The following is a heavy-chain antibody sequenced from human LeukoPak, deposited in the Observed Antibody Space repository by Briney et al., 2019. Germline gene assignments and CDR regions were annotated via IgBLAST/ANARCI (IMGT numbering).Heavy chain of an antibody. CDR3: ARDRPTYYYDSSGCDY. CDR2: ISAYYGNT. CDR1: GYTFTSYG. V-gene: IGHV1-18*01. J-gene: IGHJ4*02. D-gene: IGHD3-22*01. Sequence: ASVTVSCKASGYTFTSYGISWVRQPPGQGLEWMGWISAYYGNTNYAHKLQGRVTITTDTSTSTDYMELRSLRSDDTAVYYCARDRPTYYYDSSGCDYWGQGTLVTVSS.